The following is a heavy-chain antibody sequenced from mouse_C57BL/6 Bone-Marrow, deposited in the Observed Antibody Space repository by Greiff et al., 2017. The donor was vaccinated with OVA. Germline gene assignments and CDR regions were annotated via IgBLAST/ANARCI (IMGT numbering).Heavy chain of an antibody. J-gene: IGHJ4*01. CDR2: INPNNGGT. CDR1: GYTFTDYN. D-gene: IGHD2-3*01. V-gene: IGHV1-18*01. CDR3: AREDGDYYAMDY. Sequence: EVQLQESGPELVKPGASVKIPCKASGYTFTDYNMDWVKQSHGKSLEWIGDINPNNGGTIYNQKFKGKATLTVDKSSSTAYMELRSLTSEDTAVYYCAREDGDYYAMDYWGQGTSVTVSS.